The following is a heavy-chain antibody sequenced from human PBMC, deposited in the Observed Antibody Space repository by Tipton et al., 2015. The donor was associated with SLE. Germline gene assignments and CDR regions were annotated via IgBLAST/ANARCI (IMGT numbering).Heavy chain of an antibody. J-gene: IGHJ4*02. CDR2: IRYDGSNK. CDR1: GFTFSSYG. D-gene: IGHD3-22*01. Sequence: SLRLSCAASGFTFSSYGMHWVRPAPGKGLEWVAFIRYDGSNKYYADSVKGRFTISRDNSKNTLYLQMNSLRAEDTAVYYCAKVSYYYDSSGYYFDYWGQGTLVTVSS. V-gene: IGHV3-30*02. CDR3: AKVSYYYDSSGYYFDY.